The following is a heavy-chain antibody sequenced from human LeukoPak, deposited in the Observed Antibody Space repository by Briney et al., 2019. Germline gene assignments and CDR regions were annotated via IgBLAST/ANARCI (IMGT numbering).Heavy chain of an antibody. CDR2: IDPSDSYT. CDR1: GYSFTSYW. Sequence: GESLKISCKGSGYSFTSYWISWVRQMRGKGLEWMGRIDPSDSYTNYSPSFQGHVTISADKSISTAYLQWSSLKASDTAMYYCARRAGVGPNFDYWGQGTLVTVSS. CDR3: ARRAGVGPNFDY. V-gene: IGHV5-10-1*01. D-gene: IGHD1-26*01. J-gene: IGHJ4*02.